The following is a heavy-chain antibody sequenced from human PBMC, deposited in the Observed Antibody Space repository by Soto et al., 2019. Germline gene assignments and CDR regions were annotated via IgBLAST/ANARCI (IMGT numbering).Heavy chain of an antibody. V-gene: IGHV1-69*06. Sequence: LRVYCRASGGTLSTCAISWGRKKSGQGLEWMGGIIPIFGTANYAQKFQGRVTITADKSTSTAYMELSSLRSEDTAVYYCASKLWGCAGDCSPDNCLDPWGQRTLVTVSS. CDR1: GGTLSTCA. CDR3: ASKLWGCAGDCSPDNCLDP. J-gene: IGHJ5*02. CDR2: IIPIFGTA. D-gene: IGHD2-21*02.